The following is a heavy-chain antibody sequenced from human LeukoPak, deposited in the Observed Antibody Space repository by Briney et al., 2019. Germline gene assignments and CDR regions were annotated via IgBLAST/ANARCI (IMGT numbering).Heavy chain of an antibody. CDR2: IRYDGSNK. V-gene: IGHV3-30*02. CDR1: GFTFSSYG. J-gene: IGHJ3*02. CDR3: AKSYDFWSGYYTDDAFDI. Sequence: PGGSLRLSCAASGFTFSSYGMHWVRQAPGKGLEWVAFIRYDGSNKYYADSVKGRFTISRDNSKNTLYLQMNSLRAEGTPVYYCAKSYDFWSGYYTDDAFDIWGQGTMVTVSS. D-gene: IGHD3-3*01.